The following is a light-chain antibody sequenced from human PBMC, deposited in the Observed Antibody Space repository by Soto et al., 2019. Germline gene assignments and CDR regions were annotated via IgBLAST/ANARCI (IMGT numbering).Light chain of an antibody. J-gene: IGKJ4*01. CDR3: QQYDNLPLT. CDR2: DAS. V-gene: IGKV1-33*01. CDR1: QDISNY. Sequence: DIQMTQSPSSLSASVGDRVTITCQASQDISNYLNWYQQKPGKAPKLLIYDASNFETGVPSRFSGSASVTLFTFTISSLQPEAIATYYCQQYDNLPLTFGGGTKVEIK.